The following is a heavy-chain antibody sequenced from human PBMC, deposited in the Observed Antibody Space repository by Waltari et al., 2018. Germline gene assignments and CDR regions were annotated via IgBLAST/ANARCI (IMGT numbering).Heavy chain of an antibody. D-gene: IGHD3-16*01. Sequence: EVQLVESGGGLVQPGGSLRLSCAASGFTFTTYWMSWVRQAPGQGLEWVANINEDVSEKNHVDSVKGRFTISRDNAKNSLYLQMNSLRGEDTAVYYCAKGGGRAEDWGQGTLVTVSS. CDR2: INEDVSEK. CDR3: AKGGGRAED. J-gene: IGHJ4*02. CDR1: GFTFTTYW. V-gene: IGHV3-7*01.